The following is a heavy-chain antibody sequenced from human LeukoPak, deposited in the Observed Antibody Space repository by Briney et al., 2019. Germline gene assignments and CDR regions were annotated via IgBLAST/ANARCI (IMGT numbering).Heavy chain of an antibody. CDR3: ARAGLPGYYYYMDV. CDR2: ITSSSSTI. D-gene: IGHD5-18*01. Sequence: GGSLRLSCAASGFTFSSYSMSWVRQAPGKRLEWVSYITSSSSTIYYADSVKGRFTIFRDNAKNSLYLQMNSLRAEDTAIYYCARAGLPGYYYYMDVWGKGATVTVSS. CDR1: GFTFSSYS. V-gene: IGHV3-48*01. J-gene: IGHJ6*03.